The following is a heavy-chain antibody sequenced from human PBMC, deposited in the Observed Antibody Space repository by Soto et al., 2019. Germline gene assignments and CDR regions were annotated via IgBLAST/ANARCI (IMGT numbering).Heavy chain of an antibody. CDR1: GGSFSGYY. D-gene: IGHD3-22*01. CDR3: ARHIYYDSSGYYYYFDY. CDR2: INHSGST. V-gene: IGHV4-34*01. J-gene: IGHJ4*02. Sequence: SETLSLTCAVYGGSFSGYYWSWIRQPPGKGLEWIGEINHSGSTNYNPSLKSRITISVDTSKNQFSLMLSSVTAADTAVYYCARHIYYDSSGYYYYFDYWGQGTLVTVSS.